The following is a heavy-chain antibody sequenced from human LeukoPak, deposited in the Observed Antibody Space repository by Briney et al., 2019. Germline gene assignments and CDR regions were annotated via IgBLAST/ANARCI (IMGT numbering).Heavy chain of an antibody. Sequence: QTGGSLRLSCAASGFTFDDYAMHWVRQAPGKGLVWVSRINSDGSSTTYAVSVKGRFTISRDNAKNTLYLHMNGLRADDTAVYYCVYGGNSTSFDIWGQGTMVTVSS. J-gene: IGHJ3*02. V-gene: IGHV3-74*01. CDR2: INSDGSST. CDR1: GFTFDDYA. CDR3: VYGGNSTSFDI. D-gene: IGHD4-23*01.